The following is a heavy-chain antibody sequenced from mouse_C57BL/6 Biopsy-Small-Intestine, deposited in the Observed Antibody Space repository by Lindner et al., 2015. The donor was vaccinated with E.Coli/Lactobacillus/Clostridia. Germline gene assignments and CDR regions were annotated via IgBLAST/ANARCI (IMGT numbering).Heavy chain of an antibody. CDR3: ARRDYYAMDY. V-gene: IGHV1-81*01. J-gene: IGHJ4*01. Sequence: QESGAELARPGASVKLSCKASGYTFTSYGISWVKQRTGQGLEWIGEIYPRSGNTYYNEKFKGKATLTADKSSSTAYMELRSLTSEDSAVYFCARRDYYAMDYWGQGTSVTVSS. CDR2: IYPRSGNT. CDR1: GYTFTSYG.